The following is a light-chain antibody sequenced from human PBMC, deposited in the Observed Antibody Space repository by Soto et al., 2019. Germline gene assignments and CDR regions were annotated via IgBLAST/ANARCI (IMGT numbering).Light chain of an antibody. CDR3: QQHTSSPHMYT. CDR2: GAS. CDR1: QSVSSSY. J-gene: IGKJ2*01. Sequence: EIVLTQSPGTLSLSPGERATLSCRASQSVSSSYLVWYQQKPGQAPRLLISGASSRATGIPDRFSCSGSGTDFTLTISRLEPEDFAVYYCQQHTSSPHMYTFGQGTKLEIK. V-gene: IGKV3-20*01.